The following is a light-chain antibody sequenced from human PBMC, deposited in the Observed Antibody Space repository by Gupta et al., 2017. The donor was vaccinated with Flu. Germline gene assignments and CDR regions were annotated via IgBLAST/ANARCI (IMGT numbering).Light chain of an antibody. CDR3: CSYAGSGTYYV. J-gene: IGLJ1*01. CDR1: SSDVGSYNL. CDR2: EGS. V-gene: IGLV2-23*01. Sequence: ITISCTGTSSDVGSYNLVSWYQQYPGKAPKLMICEGSKRPSGVSNRFSGSKSGNTASLTISGLQADDEADYYCCSYAGSGTYYVFGTGTKVTVL.